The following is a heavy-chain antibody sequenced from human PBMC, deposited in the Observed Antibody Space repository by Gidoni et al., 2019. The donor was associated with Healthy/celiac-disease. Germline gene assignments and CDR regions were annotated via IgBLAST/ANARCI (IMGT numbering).Heavy chain of an antibody. CDR2: IWYGGSNK. Sequence: SCAASGFTFSSYGMHWVRQAPGKGREWVAVIWYGGSNKYYADSVKGRVTISRDNSKNTLYLQMNSLRAEGTAVYYCARERGYCSGGSCYWGGFDYWGQGTLVTVSS. CDR3: ARERGYCSGGSCYWGGFDY. D-gene: IGHD2-15*01. V-gene: IGHV3-33*01. J-gene: IGHJ4*02. CDR1: GFTFSSYG.